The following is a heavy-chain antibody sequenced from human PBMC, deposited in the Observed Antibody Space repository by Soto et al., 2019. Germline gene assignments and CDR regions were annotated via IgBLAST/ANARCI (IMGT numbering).Heavy chain of an antibody. Sequence: GGSLRLSCAASGFTFDDYAMHWVRQAPGKGLEWVSGISWNSGSIGYADSVKGRFTISRDNAKNSLYLQMNSLRAEDTALYYCAKDLNYYDSSGYYPYYYGMDVWGQGTTVTVSS. V-gene: IGHV3-9*01. CDR2: ISWNSGSI. D-gene: IGHD3-22*01. CDR3: AKDLNYYDSSGYYPYYYGMDV. J-gene: IGHJ6*02. CDR1: GFTFDDYA.